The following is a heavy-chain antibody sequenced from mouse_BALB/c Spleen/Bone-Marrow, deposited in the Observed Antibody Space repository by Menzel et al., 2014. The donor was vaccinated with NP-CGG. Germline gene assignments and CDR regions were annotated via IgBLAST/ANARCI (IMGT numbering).Heavy chain of an antibody. CDR3: ARWKLGRAWFAY. Sequence: EVQLQEPGAELVKPGASVKLSCTASGFNIKDTYMHWVKQRPEQGLEWIGRIDPANGNTKYDPKFQGKATITADTSSNTAYLQLSSLTSEDTAVYYCARWKLGRAWFAYWGQGTLVTVAA. D-gene: IGHD4-1*01. CDR2: IDPANGNT. CDR1: GFNIKDTY. V-gene: IGHV14-3*02. J-gene: IGHJ3*01.